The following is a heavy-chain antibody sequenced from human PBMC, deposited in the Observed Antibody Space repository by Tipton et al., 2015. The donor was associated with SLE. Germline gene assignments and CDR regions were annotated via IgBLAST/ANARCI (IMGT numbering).Heavy chain of an antibody. CDR1: GGSISSSSYY. J-gene: IGHJ4*02. D-gene: IGHD3-16*02. V-gene: IGHV4-39*07. CDR2: IYYSGST. CDR3: ARGRVMITFGGVIVKGPFDY. Sequence: TLSLTCTVSGGSISSSSYYWGWIRQPPGKGLEWIGNIYYSGSTYYNPSLKSRVTISVDTSKNQFSLKLSSVTAADTAVYYCARGRVMITFGGVIVKGPFDYWGQGTLVTVSS.